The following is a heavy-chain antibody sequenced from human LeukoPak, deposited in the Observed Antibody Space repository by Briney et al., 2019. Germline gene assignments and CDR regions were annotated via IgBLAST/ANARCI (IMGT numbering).Heavy chain of an antibody. V-gene: IGHV4-59*08. CDR3: ARHRTAMVLNWFDP. CDR2: IYYSGST. D-gene: IGHD5-18*01. Sequence: SETLSLTCTVSGGSISSYYWSWIRQPPGKGLEWIGYIYYSGSTNYNPSLKSRVTISVDTSKNQFSLKLSSVTAADTAVYYCARHRTAMVLNWFDPWGQGTLVTVSS. J-gene: IGHJ5*02. CDR1: GGSISSYY.